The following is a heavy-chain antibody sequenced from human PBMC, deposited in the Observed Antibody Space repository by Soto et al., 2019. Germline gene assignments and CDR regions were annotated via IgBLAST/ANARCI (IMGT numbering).Heavy chain of an antibody. CDR3: ARDRSRYCSGGSCYSDLHENWFDP. D-gene: IGHD2-15*01. Sequence: QVQLVQSGAEVKKPGASVKVSCKASGYTFTSYGISWVRQAPGQGLEWMGWISAYNGNTNYAQKLQGRVTMTTDTSTSTAYIELRSLRSDDTVVYYCARDRSRYCSGGSCYSDLHENWFDPWGQGTLVTVSS. CDR1: GYTFTSYG. J-gene: IGHJ5*02. CDR2: ISAYNGNT. V-gene: IGHV1-18*01.